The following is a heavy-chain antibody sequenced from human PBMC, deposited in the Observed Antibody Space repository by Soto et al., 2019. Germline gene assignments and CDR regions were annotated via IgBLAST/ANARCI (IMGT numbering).Heavy chain of an antibody. CDR1: RGTGTSNS. V-gene: IGHV3-66*01. J-gene: IGHJ6*03. D-gene: IGHD2-2*01. CDR3: ARDLFGGTPKTRYYSYMDV. Sequence: WVLLRLSCRAARGTGTSNSMSRVHQAPGKGLEWVSLIYSGGSTYYADSVKGRFTISRDNSKNTLYLQMNSLRAEDTAVYYCARDLFGGTPKTRYYSYMDVWGKRTTVTVSS. CDR2: IYSGGST.